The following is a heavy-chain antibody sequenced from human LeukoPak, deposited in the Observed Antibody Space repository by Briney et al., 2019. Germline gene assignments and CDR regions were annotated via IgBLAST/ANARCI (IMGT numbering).Heavy chain of an antibody. CDR1: GFTFNTYG. D-gene: IGHD2-2*01. Sequence: GGSLRLSCAASGFTFNTYGMHWVRHAPGKGLEWVAFIRYDGSYNYYAATVKGRFTISRDNSKNKLYLQMNSLRADDTAVYYCAKVRYQLLIDYWGQGTLVTVSS. J-gene: IGHJ4*02. V-gene: IGHV3-30*02. CDR2: IRYDGSYN. CDR3: AKVRYQLLIDY.